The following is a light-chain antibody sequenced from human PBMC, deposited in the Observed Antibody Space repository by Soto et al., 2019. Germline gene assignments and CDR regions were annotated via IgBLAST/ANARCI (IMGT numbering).Light chain of an antibody. CDR1: QIISSG. CDR2: KPS. Sequence: DIQMTQSPSTLSASVGDRVTITCWASQIISSGLAGYQRKPGKAPKLLIYKPSSLESGVPSRFSGSGSGTEFPLTISSLQPDDFATYHFQQYNSYWTFGQGTKVEVK. CDR3: QQYNSYWT. V-gene: IGKV1-5*03. J-gene: IGKJ1*01.